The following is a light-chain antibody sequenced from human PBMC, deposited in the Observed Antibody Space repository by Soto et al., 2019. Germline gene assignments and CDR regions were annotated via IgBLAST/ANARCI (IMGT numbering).Light chain of an antibody. CDR1: QSVNSNY. V-gene: IGKV3-20*01. CDR3: QQYGTSFT. Sequence: EIVLTQSPGTLSLSLGERATLSCRASQSVNSNYLAWYQQRPGQAPRVLIYGASSRATGIPDRFSGSGSGTDFTLTISRLEPEDFAVYYCQQYGTSFTFGPGTKVEIK. CDR2: GAS. J-gene: IGKJ3*01.